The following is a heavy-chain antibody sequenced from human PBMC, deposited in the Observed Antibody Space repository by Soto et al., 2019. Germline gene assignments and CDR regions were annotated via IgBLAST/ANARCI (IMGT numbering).Heavy chain of an antibody. CDR2: IKPDGGEK. CDR1: GFTFSTYW. CDR3: ARGDFYDSSGPFSDAFDI. V-gene: IGHV3-7*04. D-gene: IGHD3-22*01. J-gene: IGHJ3*02. Sequence: EVQLVESGGGLVQPGGSLRLSCAASGFTFSTYWMSWVRQAPGKGLQWVANIKPDGGEKWYVDSVRGRFTISRDNVKNSLYLQMNNVRAEDTAVYYCARGDFYDSSGPFSDAFDIWGQGTMVTVSS.